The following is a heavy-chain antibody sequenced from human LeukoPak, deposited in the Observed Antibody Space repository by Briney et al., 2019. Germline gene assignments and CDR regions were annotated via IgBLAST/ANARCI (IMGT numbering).Heavy chain of an antibody. J-gene: IGHJ4*02. Sequence: GGSLRLSCAASGFTFINAWMTWVRQAPGKGLEWVSAISGSGGSTYYADSVKGRFTISRDNSKNTLYLQMNSLRAEDTAVYYCAKARPYYDSSGYPDYWGQGTLVTVSS. D-gene: IGHD3-22*01. CDR1: GFTFINAW. CDR2: ISGSGGST. V-gene: IGHV3-23*01. CDR3: AKARPYYDSSGYPDY.